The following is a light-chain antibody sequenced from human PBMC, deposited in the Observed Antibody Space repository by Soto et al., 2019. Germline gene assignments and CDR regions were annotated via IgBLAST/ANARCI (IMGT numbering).Light chain of an antibody. CDR1: SSDVGSYNL. V-gene: IGLV2-23*02. J-gene: IGLJ1*01. Sequence: QSALTQPASVSGSPGQSITISCTGTSSDVGSYNLVSWYQHNPGKAPKLMIFENSKRPSGVSNRFSGSKSDNTASLTISGLQAEDEADYYCCSYAGISTFSYVFGTGTKLTVL. CDR2: ENS. CDR3: CSYAGISTFSYV.